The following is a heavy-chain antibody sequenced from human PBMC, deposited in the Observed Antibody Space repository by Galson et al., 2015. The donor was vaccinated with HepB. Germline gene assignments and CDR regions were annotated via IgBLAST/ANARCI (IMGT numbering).Heavy chain of an antibody. CDR2: IWYDRSNK. CDR3: ARRGYSGYVFQNYYYYYGMDV. V-gene: IGHV3-33*01. J-gene: IGHJ6*02. Sequence: SLRLSCAASGFTFSSYGMHWVRQAPGKGLEWVAVIWYDRSNKYYADSVKGRFTISRDNSKNTLYLQMNSLRAEDTAVYYCARRGYSGYVFQNYYYYYGMDVWGQGTTVTVSS. CDR1: GFTFSSYG. D-gene: IGHD5-12*01.